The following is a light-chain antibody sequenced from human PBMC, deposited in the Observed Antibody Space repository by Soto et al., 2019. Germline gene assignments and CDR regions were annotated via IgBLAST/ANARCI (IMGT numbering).Light chain of an antibody. CDR2: RNN. CDR1: SSNIGSNY. Sequence: QSVLTQPPSASGTPGQRVTISCSGSSSNIGSNYVYWYQQLPGTAPKLLIYRNNQRPSGVPDRFSGSKSGTTASLTISGLQAEDEADNYCSSYACINNLYFGTGTKVTV. J-gene: IGLJ1*01. CDR3: SSYACINNLY. V-gene: IGLV1-47*01.